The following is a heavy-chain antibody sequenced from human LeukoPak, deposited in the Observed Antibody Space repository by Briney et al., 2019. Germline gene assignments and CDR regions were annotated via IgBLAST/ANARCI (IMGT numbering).Heavy chain of an antibody. V-gene: IGHV1-69*13. CDR3: AAGRRLGELFFDY. J-gene: IGHJ4*02. D-gene: IGHD3-10*01. Sequence: GASVKVSCKASEGTFGGYLIDWVRQAPGQGLDWVGGINPIFNILYYAQNFQGRVTITADESTNTAYLELDSLKHDDTAVYYCAAGRRLGELFFDYWGQGTLVTVSS. CDR1: EGTFGGYL. CDR2: INPIFNIL.